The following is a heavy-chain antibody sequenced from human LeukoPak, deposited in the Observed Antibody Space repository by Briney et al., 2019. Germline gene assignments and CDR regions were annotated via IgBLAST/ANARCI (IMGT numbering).Heavy chain of an antibody. CDR3: ARQRDGGYCSSTSCFFAS. V-gene: IGHV4-39*01. Sequence: PSETLSLTCTASGGSISSSSYCWGWLRQPPGKGLEGIVSIYDSGRTSSTPSLKSRVTLSVDTSKNPFSLKLSSVTAADTAVYYCARQRDGGYCSSTSCFFASWGQGTLVPAPS. CDR2: IYDSGRT. D-gene: IGHD2-2*01. J-gene: IGHJ4*02. CDR1: GGSISSSSYC.